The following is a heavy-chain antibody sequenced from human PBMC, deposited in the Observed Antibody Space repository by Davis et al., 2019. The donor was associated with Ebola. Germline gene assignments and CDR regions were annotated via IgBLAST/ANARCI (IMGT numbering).Heavy chain of an antibody. J-gene: IGHJ6*02. CDR3: ARDQGLVNYYYYGMDV. CDR1: GGTFSSYA. CDR2: IIPIFGTA. D-gene: IGHD6-19*01. V-gene: IGHV1-69*13. Sequence: SVKVSCKASGGTFSSYAISWVRQAPGQGLEWMGGIIPIFGTANYAQKFQGRVTITADESTSTAYMELSSLRSEDTAVYYCARDQGLVNYYYYGMDVWGQGTTVTDSS.